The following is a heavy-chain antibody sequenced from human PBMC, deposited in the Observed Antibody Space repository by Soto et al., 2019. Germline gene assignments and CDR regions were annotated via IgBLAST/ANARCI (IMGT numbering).Heavy chain of an antibody. CDR3: AKAVTAMAPNYYYYGMDV. CDR2: ISYDGSNK. J-gene: IGHJ6*02. CDR1: GVTFSSYG. V-gene: IGHV3-30*18. D-gene: IGHD5-18*01. Sequence: GGSLRLSCAASGVTFSSYGMHWVRQAPGKGLEWVAVISYDGSNKYYADSVKGRFTISRDNSKNTLYLQMNSLRAEDTAVYYCAKAVTAMAPNYYYYGMDVWGQGTTVTVSS.